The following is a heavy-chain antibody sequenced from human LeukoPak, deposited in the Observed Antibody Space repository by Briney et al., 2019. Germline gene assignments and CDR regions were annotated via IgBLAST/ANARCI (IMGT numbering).Heavy chain of an antibody. D-gene: IGHD3-3*02. CDR1: GFTFSSYS. Sequence: GGSLRLSCAASGFTFSSYSMNWVRQAPGKGLEWVSYISSSSSTIYYADSVKGRFTISRDNAKNSLYLQMNSLRAEDTAVYYCARDFSPPDYWGQGTLVTVSS. J-gene: IGHJ4*02. CDR3: ARDFSPPDY. CDR2: ISSSSSTI. V-gene: IGHV3-48*04.